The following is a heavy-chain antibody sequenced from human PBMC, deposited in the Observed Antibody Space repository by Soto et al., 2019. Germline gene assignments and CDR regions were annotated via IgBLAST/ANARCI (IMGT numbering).Heavy chain of an antibody. J-gene: IGHJ5*02. Sequence: SETLSLTCAVYGGSFSGYYWSWIRQPPGKGLEWIGEINHSGVTNYKPSLKRRVTISVDTSKNQFSLQLKSVTAADTALYYCARFSGSYYYAMDAWGQGTLVTVSS. D-gene: IGHD6-19*01. CDR2: INHSGVT. CDR1: GGSFSGYY. CDR3: ARFSGSYYYAMDA. V-gene: IGHV4-34*01.